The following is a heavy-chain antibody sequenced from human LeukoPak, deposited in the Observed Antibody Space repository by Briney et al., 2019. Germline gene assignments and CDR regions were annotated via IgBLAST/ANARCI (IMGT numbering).Heavy chain of an antibody. D-gene: IGHD2-15*01. J-gene: IGHJ3*02. CDR1: GGSFSGYY. CDR2: IYYSGST. CDR3: ARDPGCSGGSCYSFPAFDI. Sequence: SETLSLTCAVYGGSFSGYYWSWIRQPPGKGLEWIGYIYYSGSTNYNPSLKSRVTISVDTSKNQFSLKLSSVTAADTAVYYCARDPGCSGGSCYSFPAFDIWGQGTMVTVSS. V-gene: IGHV4-59*01.